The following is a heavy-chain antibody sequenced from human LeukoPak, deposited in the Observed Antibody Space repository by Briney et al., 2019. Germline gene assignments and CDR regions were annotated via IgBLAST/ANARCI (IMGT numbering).Heavy chain of an antibody. D-gene: IGHD3-3*01. CDR3: ARGHWSGYSYNWFDP. CDR2: MNPNSGNT. Sequence: ASVKVSCKASGYTFTIYDINWVRQTTGQGLEWVGWMNPNSGNTGYAQKFQGRVTMTRTTSMSTAYMELNSLRSEDTAVYYCARGHWSGYSYNWFDPWGQGTLVTVSS. V-gene: IGHV1-8*01. CDR1: GYTFTIYD. J-gene: IGHJ5*02.